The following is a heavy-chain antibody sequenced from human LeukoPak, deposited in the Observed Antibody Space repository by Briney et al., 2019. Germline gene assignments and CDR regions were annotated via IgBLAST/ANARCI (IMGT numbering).Heavy chain of an antibody. CDR3: ARELLWFGDRLSY. CDR1: GFTFSSYE. CDR2: ISSSGSTI. V-gene: IGHV3-48*03. J-gene: IGHJ4*02. Sequence: GVSLRLSCAASGFTFSSYEMNWVRQAPGKGLEWVSYISSSGSTIYYADSVKGRFTISRDNAKNSLYLQMNSLRAEDTAVYYCARELLWFGDRLSYWGQGTLVTVSS. D-gene: IGHD3-10*01.